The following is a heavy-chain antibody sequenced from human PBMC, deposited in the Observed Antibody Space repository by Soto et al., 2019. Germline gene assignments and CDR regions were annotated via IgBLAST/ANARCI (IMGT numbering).Heavy chain of an antibody. Sequence: LETLPLTCTVSGGSVISGSYYWSWIRKPPGKGLEWIGEINHSGSTNYNPSLKSRVTISVDTSKNQFSLKLSSVTAADTAVYYCASRWGVVVPAATGYYFDYWGQGTLVTVSS. CDR2: INHSGST. CDR1: GGSVISGSYY. D-gene: IGHD2-2*01. CDR3: ASRWGVVVPAATGYYFDY. J-gene: IGHJ4*02. V-gene: IGHV4-61*01.